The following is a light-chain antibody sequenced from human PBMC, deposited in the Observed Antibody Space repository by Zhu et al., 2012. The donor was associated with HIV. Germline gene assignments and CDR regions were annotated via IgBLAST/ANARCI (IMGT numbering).Light chain of an antibody. CDR2: DVS. V-gene: IGKV3-20*01. J-gene: IGKJ2*01. CDR3: QQYADSPYT. Sequence: EIVLTQSPGILALSPGERVTLSCRASQSVRSGCLAWYQQKPGQAPRLLIYDVSTRTADFPDRFSGSGSGTDFTLTISRLEPEDFAVYSCQQYADSPYTFGQGTKLEI. CDR1: QSVRSGC.